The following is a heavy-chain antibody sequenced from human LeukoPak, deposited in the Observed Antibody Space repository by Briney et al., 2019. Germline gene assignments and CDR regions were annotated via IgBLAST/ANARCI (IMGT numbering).Heavy chain of an antibody. J-gene: IGHJ4*02. CDR2: VSSRSSYI. D-gene: IGHD1-26*01. V-gene: IGHV3-21*01. CDR1: GFTFSSYN. CDR3: ASGGNYFDY. Sequence: PGGSLRLSCAASGFTFSSYNMKWVRQAPGKGLEGVSSVSSRSSYIFYADSVKGRFTISSDNAKKSLDLQMNSLRAEDTAVYYFASGGNYFDYWGQGTLVTVSS.